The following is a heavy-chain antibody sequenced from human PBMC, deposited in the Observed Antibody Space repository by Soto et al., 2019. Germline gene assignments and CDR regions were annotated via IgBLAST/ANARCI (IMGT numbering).Heavy chain of an antibody. Sequence: SETLSLTCSVSGASISSYYWSWIRQPPGKGLEWIGYIYYSGTTNYNPSLKSRVTISVDTSKNQFSLKLSSVTAADTAVYYCARLYIVVVPAAMPVTYFDYWGQGTLVTVSS. D-gene: IGHD2-2*01. V-gene: IGHV4-59*01. CDR2: IYYSGTT. CDR1: GASISSYY. J-gene: IGHJ4*02. CDR3: ARLYIVVVPAAMPVTYFDY.